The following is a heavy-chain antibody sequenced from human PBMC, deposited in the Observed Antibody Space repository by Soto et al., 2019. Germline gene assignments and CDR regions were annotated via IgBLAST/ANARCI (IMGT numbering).Heavy chain of an antibody. Sequence: GGSLRLSCAASGFTFSSYWMGWVRQAPGKGLEWVANIKQDGSEKYYVDSVKGRFTISRDNAKNSLYLQMNSLRAEDTAVYYCARDSPGSGWYGVDYWGQGTLVTVSS. D-gene: IGHD6-19*01. V-gene: IGHV3-7*03. CDR1: GFTFSSYW. CDR2: IKQDGSEK. CDR3: ARDSPGSGWYGVDY. J-gene: IGHJ4*02.